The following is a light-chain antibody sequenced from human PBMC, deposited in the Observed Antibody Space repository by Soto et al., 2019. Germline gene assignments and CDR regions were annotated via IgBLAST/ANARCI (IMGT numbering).Light chain of an antibody. CDR1: QGIDSY. CDR2: DVS. V-gene: IGKV1-9*01. CDR3: QQVNVYAST. J-gene: IGKJ4*01. Sequence: NRLTQSPYSLSASVEDRVTITRRASQGIDSYLAWYQQKPGKAPNLLISDVSSLQSGVPSRFSGSGSGTDFTLTISSLQPDDFATYYCQQVNVYASTFGEGAKVAIK.